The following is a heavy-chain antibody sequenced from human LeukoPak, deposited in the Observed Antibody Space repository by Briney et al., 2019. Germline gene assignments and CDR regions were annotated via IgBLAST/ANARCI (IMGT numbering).Heavy chain of an antibody. Sequence: ASVKVSCKASGYTFTSYGISWVRQAPGQGLEWMGWISAYNGNTNYAQKLQGRVTMTTDTSTSTAYMELRSLRSDDTAVYYCARVWGEGHIVVVTAIHVDAFDIWGQGTMVTVSS. D-gene: IGHD2-21*02. CDR1: GYTFTSYG. CDR2: ISAYNGNT. J-gene: IGHJ3*02. CDR3: ARVWGEGHIVVVTAIHVDAFDI. V-gene: IGHV1-18*01.